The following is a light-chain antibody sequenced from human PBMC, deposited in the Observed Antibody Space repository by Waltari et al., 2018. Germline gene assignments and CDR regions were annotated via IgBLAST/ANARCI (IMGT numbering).Light chain of an antibody. CDR2: DAS. V-gene: IGKV1D-13*01. J-gene: IGKJ3*01. Sequence: AIQLTQSPASRSASVGDRVTITCRASQGISSALAWYQQKPGKAPKLLIYDASSLASGVPSRFSGSGSGTDFTLTISSLQPEDFATYYCQQFNNYLLPTFGPGTKVDIK. CDR3: QQFNNYLLPT. CDR1: QGISSA.